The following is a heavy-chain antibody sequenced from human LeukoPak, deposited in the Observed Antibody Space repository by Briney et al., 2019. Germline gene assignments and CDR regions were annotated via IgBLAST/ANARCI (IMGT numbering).Heavy chain of an antibody. D-gene: IGHD1-26*01. J-gene: IGHJ5*02. Sequence: PGGSLRLSCAASGFTFDDYAMHWVRQGPGKGLEWVSLINGDGGSTYYADSVKGRFTISRDNSKNSLYPEMNSLRTEDTAFYYCAKGDRSGSYYNSFDPWGQGTLVTVSS. V-gene: IGHV3-43*02. CDR3: AKGDRSGSYYNSFDP. CDR2: INGDGGST. CDR1: GFTFDDYA.